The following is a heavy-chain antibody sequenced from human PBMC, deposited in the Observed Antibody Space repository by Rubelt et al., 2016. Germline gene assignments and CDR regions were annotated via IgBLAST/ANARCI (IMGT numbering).Heavy chain of an antibody. D-gene: IGHD2-2*02. CDR3: ARADEDIVVVPAAISYFDL. CDR2: IYSRGST. V-gene: IGHV4-59*12. Sequence: GPGLVKPSETLSLTCKVSDGSINNYYWSWIRQPPGKGLEWIGHIYSRGSTNYNPSLKSRLTMSVDTSKNQFSLKLSSVTAADTAVYYCARADEDIVVVPAAISYFDLWVRGTLVTVSS. J-gene: IGHJ2*01. CDR1: DGSINNYY.